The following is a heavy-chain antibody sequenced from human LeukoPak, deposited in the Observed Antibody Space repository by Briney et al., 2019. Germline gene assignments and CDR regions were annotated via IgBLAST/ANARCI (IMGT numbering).Heavy chain of an antibody. CDR2: IYYSGST. V-gene: IGHV4-61*01. D-gene: IGHD1-26*01. CDR1: GGSVSSGSYY. J-gene: IGHJ3*02. CDR3: ARAWELLYAFDI. Sequence: SETLSLTCTVSGGSVSSGSYYWSWIRQPPGKGLEWIGYIYYSGSTNYNPSLKSRVTISVDTSKNQFSLKLSSVTAADTAVYYRARAWELLYAFDIWGQGTMVTVSS.